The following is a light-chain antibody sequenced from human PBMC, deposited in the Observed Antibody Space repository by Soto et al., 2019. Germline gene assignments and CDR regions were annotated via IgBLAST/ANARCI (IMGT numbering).Light chain of an antibody. Sequence: DIVMTQSPDSLAVSLGERATINCKSSQSVLSSSNNKNYLAWYQQKPGQPPKLLIYWASTRESGVPDRFSGSGSGTDFTLTISSLQAADVAVYYCQQYNSYPWTFGQGTKVEIK. V-gene: IGKV4-1*01. CDR2: WAS. CDR3: QQYNSYPWT. J-gene: IGKJ1*01. CDR1: QSVLSSSNNKNY.